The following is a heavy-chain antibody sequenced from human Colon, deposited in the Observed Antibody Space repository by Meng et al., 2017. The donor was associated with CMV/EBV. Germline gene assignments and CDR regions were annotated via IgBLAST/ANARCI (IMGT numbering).Heavy chain of an antibody. V-gene: IGHV1-69*05. D-gene: IGHD2-8*02. Sequence: GDTFTNYAISWVRQAPGQGLEWLGGFIPIFTAPHYAPKLQGRLAISTDKSTATAYMELTSLTSEDTAVYYCARGNCSGSTCDTYFDQWGQGTLVTVSS. CDR2: FIPIFTAP. CDR1: GDTFTNYA. CDR3: ARGNCSGSTCDTYFDQ. J-gene: IGHJ4*02.